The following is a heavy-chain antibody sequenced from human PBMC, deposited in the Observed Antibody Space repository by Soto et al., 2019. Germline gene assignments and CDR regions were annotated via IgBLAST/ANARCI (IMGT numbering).Heavy chain of an antibody. Sequence: PGGSLRLSCAASGFTFSSYAMSWVRQAPGKGLEWVSAISGSGGSTYYADSVKGRFTISRDNSKNTLYLQMNSLRAEDTAVYYCAKDKNPLTTVTPNYYFAYCGQGTLVTVSS. J-gene: IGHJ4*02. V-gene: IGHV3-23*01. CDR2: ISGSGGST. D-gene: IGHD4-17*01. CDR1: GFTFSSYA. CDR3: AKDKNPLTTVTPNYYFAY.